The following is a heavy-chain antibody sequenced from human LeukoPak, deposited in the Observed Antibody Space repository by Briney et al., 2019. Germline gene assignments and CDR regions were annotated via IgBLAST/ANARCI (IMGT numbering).Heavy chain of an antibody. CDR1: GGSISGYY. Sequence: SETLSLTCTVSGGSISGYYWSWIRQPAGKGLEWIGRIYSSGSTNYNPSLKSRVTMSIDTSKNQFSLKLRSVTAADTAVYYCASEGYCRSTSCHTLSDYWGQGTLVTVSS. CDR3: ASEGYCRSTSCHTLSDY. V-gene: IGHV4-4*07. J-gene: IGHJ4*02. D-gene: IGHD2-2*02. CDR2: IYSSGST.